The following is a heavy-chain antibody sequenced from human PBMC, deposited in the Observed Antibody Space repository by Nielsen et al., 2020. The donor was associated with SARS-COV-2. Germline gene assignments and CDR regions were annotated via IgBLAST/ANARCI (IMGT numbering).Heavy chain of an antibody. J-gene: IGHJ6*02. CDR3: ARKGQVGILLWGYYGMDV. V-gene: IGHV4-34*01. CDR2: INHSGST. D-gene: IGHD3-16*01. Sequence: VRQMPGKGLEWIGEINHSGSTNYNPSLKSRVTISVDTSKNQFSLKLSSVTAADTAVYYCARKGQVGILLWGYYGMDVWGQGTTVTVSS.